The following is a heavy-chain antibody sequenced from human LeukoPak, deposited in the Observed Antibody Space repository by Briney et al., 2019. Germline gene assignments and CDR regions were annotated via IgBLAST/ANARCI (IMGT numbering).Heavy chain of an antibody. Sequence: GGSLRLSCVASGFGFRNYGMHWVRQATGKGLEWVSFIWSDGNNKKYGDSVKGRFTISRDNSSNMLYLQMDSLRPEDTGVYYCAKDPGASVPGFYMDVWGKGTTVIVSS. J-gene: IGHJ6*03. D-gene: IGHD2-8*02. CDR2: IWSDGNNK. CDR3: AKDPGASVPGFYMDV. V-gene: IGHV3-30*02. CDR1: GFGFRNYG.